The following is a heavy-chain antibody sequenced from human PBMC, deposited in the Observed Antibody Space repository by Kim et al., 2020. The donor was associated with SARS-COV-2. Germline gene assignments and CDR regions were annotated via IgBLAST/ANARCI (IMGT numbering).Heavy chain of an antibody. CDR3: ARDTVTTANDAFDI. CDR2: IYYSGST. CDR1: GGSISSGGYY. J-gene: IGHJ3*02. D-gene: IGHD4-17*01. Sequence: SETLSLTCTVSGGSISSGGYYWSWIRQHPGKGLEWIGYIYYSGSTYYNPSLKSRVTISVDTSKNQFSLKLSSVTAADTAVYYCARDTVTTANDAFDIWGQGTMVTVSS. V-gene: IGHV4-31*03.